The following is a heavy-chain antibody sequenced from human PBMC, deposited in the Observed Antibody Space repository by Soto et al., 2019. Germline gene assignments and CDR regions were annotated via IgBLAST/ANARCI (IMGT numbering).Heavy chain of an antibody. Sequence: GGSLRLSCTTSGFTFGDYAMSWFRQAPGKGLEWVGVVRSKAYGGTTDYAASVKGRFDISRDDSKSIAYLQMNSVTTEDTAVYFCARYTYTSRYSYYGMDVWGPGTTVTVSS. J-gene: IGHJ6*02. CDR1: GFTFGDYA. D-gene: IGHD6-13*01. V-gene: IGHV3-49*03. CDR3: ARYTYTSRYSYYGMDV. CDR2: VRSKAYGGTT.